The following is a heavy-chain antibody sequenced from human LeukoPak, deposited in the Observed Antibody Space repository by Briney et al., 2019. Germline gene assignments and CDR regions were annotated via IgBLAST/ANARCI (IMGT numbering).Heavy chain of an antibody. J-gene: IGHJ4*02. CDR1: GFTFSNYA. Sequence: GGSLRLSSAASGFTFSNYAMTWVRQAPGKGLDWVSLISASGDNPYYADSVGGRFTISRDNSKNTLYLQMNSLRAEDTAVYYCAKTSGYYDYWGQGTLVTVSS. D-gene: IGHD3-10*01. CDR3: AKTSGYYDY. CDR2: ISASGDNP. V-gene: IGHV3-23*01.